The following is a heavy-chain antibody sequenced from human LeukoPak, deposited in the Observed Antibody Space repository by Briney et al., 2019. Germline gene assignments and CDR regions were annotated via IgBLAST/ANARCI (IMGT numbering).Heavy chain of an antibody. V-gene: IGHV1-69*13. D-gene: IGHD1-26*01. Sequence: SVKVSCKSSGGTFSSYAITWVRQAPGQGLEWMGGIIPIFGTANYAQRFQGRVTITADESTSTAYMELSSLRSEDTAVYYCASHKTWELPAYWGQGTLVTVSS. J-gene: IGHJ4*02. CDR1: GGTFSSYA. CDR2: IIPIFGTA. CDR3: ASHKTWELPAY.